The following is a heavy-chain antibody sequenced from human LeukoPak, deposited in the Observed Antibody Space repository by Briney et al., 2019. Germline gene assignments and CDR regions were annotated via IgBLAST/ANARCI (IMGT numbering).Heavy chain of an antibody. CDR2: ISSSSSYI. CDR1: RFTFSSYS. Sequence: GGSLRLSCAASRFTFSSYSMNWVRQAPGKGLEWVSSISSSSSYIYYADSVKGRFTISRDNAKNSLYLQMNSLRAEDTALYYCARRGCSGGSCYGGIYYYYMDVWGKGTTVTVSS. D-gene: IGHD2-15*01. CDR3: ARRGCSGGSCYGGIYYYYMDV. V-gene: IGHV3-21*04. J-gene: IGHJ6*03.